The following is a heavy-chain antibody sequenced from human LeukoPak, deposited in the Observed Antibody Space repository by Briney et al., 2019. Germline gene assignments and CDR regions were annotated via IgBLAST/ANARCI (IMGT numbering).Heavy chain of an antibody. J-gene: IGHJ6*03. V-gene: IGHV4-61*01. CDR1: GASFSSTSYY. CDR2: IYYSGST. CDR3: ARALSPITGTTIFHYYYYYYMDV. Sequence: SETLSLTCTVSGASFSSTSYYWSWIRQPPGKGLEWIGYIYYSGSTNYNPSLKSRVTISVGTSKNQFSLKLSSVTAADTAVYYCARALSPITGTTIFHYYYYYYMDVWGKGTTVTVSS. D-gene: IGHD1-7*01.